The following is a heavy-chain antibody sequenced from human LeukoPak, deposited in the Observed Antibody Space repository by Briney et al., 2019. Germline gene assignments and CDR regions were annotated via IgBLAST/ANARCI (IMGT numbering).Heavy chain of an antibody. Sequence: GGSLRLSCVASGFTFSSYWMHWVRQTPGKGLVWVSRINSDGSITNYADSVKGRFTISRDNAENTLYLQMNSLRAEDTSVYYCARGIKGGFGPDFWGQGTLVTVSS. CDR2: INSDGSIT. V-gene: IGHV3-74*01. CDR1: GFTFSSYW. CDR3: ARGIKGGFGPDF. J-gene: IGHJ4*02. D-gene: IGHD1-14*01.